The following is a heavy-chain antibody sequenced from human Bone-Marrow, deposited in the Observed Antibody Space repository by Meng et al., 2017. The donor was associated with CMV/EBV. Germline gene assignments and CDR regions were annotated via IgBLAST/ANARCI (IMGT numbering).Heavy chain of an antibody. CDR2: INRNGDGGTT. J-gene: IGHJ4*02. V-gene: IGHV3-15*01. CDR1: GFTFRNAW. Sequence: EALKIPLAGSGFTFRNAWMSWVRQAPGKGPEGAGLINRNGDGGTTDYAAPVKGRLTISRDDSKHTLFMQMDSLKTEDTAVYYCITPNPYRKSNSWPSPDDYWGQGTLVTVSS. CDR3: ITPNPYRKSNSWPSPDDY. D-gene: IGHD3-16*02.